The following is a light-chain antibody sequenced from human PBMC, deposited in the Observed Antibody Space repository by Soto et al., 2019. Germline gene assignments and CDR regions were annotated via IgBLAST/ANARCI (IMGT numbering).Light chain of an antibody. Sequence: QPVLTQPPSASGSPRQSVTISCTETRSDVGGYNYVSWYQQHPGKAPKLMIYEVSKRPSGVPDRFSGSKSGNTASLTVSGLQAEDEADYYCSSYAGSNNSLYVFGTGTKVTVL. CDR3: SSYAGSNNSLYV. V-gene: IGLV2-8*01. CDR1: RSDVGGYNY. CDR2: EVS. J-gene: IGLJ1*01.